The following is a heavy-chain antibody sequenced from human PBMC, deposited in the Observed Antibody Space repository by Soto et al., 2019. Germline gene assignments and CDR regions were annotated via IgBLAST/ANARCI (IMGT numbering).Heavy chain of an antibody. CDR1: AFSLSTSGVG. CDR3: ARLVAAGITYYFDS. CDR2: IYWDDDK. V-gene: IGHV2-5*02. J-gene: IGHJ4*02. D-gene: IGHD2-21*01. Sequence: SGPTLVNPTQTLTLTCTFSAFSLSTSGVGVGWIRQPPGKALEWLTFIYWDDDKRYSPPLKSRLTITKDTSKNQVVLTMTNMDPVDTATYYCARLVAAGITYYFDSWGQGTLVTVSS.